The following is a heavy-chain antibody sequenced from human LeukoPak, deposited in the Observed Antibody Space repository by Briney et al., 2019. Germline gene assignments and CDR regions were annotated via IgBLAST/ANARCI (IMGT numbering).Heavy chain of an antibody. CDR3: ARDQREAIRWGILLGYYGMDV. CDR2: IIPIFGTA. J-gene: IGHJ6*04. Sequence: ASVTLSCKASGGTFSSYAISWVRQTPGQGLEWMGGIIPIFGTANYAQKFQGRVTITADESTSTAYMDLSSLRSEDTAVYYCARDQREAIRWGILLGYYGMDVWGKGTTVTVSS. V-gene: IGHV1-69*13. D-gene: IGHD4-23*01. CDR1: GGTFSSYA.